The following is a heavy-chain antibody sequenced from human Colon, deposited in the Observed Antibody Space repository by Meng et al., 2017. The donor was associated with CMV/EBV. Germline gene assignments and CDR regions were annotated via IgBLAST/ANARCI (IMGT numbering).Heavy chain of an antibody. Sequence: GESLKISCAASGFTFSSYAMSWVRQAPGKGLEWVSAISGSGGSTYYADSVKGRFTISRDNSKSTLYLQMNRLTAEDTAVYYCDGSDFWGQGTLVTVSS. CDR2: ISGSGGST. V-gene: IGHV3-23*01. J-gene: IGHJ4*02. CDR1: GFTFSSYA. D-gene: IGHD5-24*01. CDR3: DGSDF.